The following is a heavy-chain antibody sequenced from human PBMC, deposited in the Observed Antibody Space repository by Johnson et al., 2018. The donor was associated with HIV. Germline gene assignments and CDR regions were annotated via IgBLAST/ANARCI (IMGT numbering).Heavy chain of an antibody. CDR1: GFTFSSYG. V-gene: IGHV3-13*01. D-gene: IGHD3-22*01. Sequence: VQLVESGGGLVKPGGSLRLSCAASGFTFSSYGMHWVRQATGKGLEWVSAIGTAGDTYYPGSVKGRFTISRDNSKNTLSLKMNSLRAEDTAVYYCARGYYYDSSGSDDAFDIWGQGTMVTVSS. J-gene: IGHJ3*02. CDR3: ARGYYYDSSGSDDAFDI. CDR2: IGTAGDT.